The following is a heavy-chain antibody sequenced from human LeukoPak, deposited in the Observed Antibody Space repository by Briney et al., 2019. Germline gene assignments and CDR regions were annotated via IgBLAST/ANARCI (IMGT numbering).Heavy chain of an antibody. CDR3: ARGGAVAGDNWFDP. D-gene: IGHD6-19*01. Sequence: ASVKVSCKASGYTVTTYDVNWVRQATGQGLEGRGWMNSNNGNTGYAQKFQGRVTMTRNTSITTAYMELSSLRSDDTAVYYCARGGAVAGDNWFDPWGQGTLVTVSS. J-gene: IGHJ5*02. V-gene: IGHV1-8*01. CDR1: GYTVTTYD. CDR2: MNSNNGNT.